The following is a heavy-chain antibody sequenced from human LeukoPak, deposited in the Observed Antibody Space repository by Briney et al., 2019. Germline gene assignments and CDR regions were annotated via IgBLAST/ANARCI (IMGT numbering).Heavy chain of an antibody. J-gene: IGHJ6*02. CDR1: GYTFTSYG. D-gene: IGHD5-18*01. CDR3: ARDYDTVMGYYGMDV. CDR2: ISAYSGNT. Sequence: ASVKVSCKASGYTFTSYGISWVRQAPGQGLEWMGWISAYSGNTNYAQKLQGRVTLTTDTSTNTAYMELRSLKSDVTAVYYCARDYDTVMGYYGMDVWGQGTTVTVSS. V-gene: IGHV1-18*01.